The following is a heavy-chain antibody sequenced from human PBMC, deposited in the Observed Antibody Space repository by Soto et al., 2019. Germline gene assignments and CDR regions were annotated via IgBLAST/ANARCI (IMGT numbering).Heavy chain of an antibody. CDR3: ARVVYYDSSGYSYYYYYGMDV. CDR1: GGTFSSYA. D-gene: IGHD3-22*01. V-gene: IGHV1-69*06. J-gene: IGHJ6*02. Sequence: SVKVSCKASGGTFSSYAINWVRQAPGQGLEWMGGIIPIFGTANYAQKFQGRVTITADKSTSTAYMELSSLRSEDTAVYYCARVVYYDSSGYSYYYYYGMDVWGQGTTVTVSS. CDR2: IIPIFGTA.